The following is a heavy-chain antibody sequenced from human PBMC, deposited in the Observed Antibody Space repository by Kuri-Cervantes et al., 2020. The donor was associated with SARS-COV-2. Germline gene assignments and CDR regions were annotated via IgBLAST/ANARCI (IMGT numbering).Heavy chain of an antibody. CDR1: GGSISSGDYY. Sequence: ESLKISCTVSGGSISSGDYYWSWIRQPPGKGLEWIGEINHSGSTNYNPSLKSRVTVSVDTSKNQFSLKLSSVTAADTAVYYCARGRGYYYGSGSVWGQGTLVTVSS. V-gene: IGHV4-39*07. J-gene: IGHJ4*02. CDR2: INHSGST. CDR3: ARGRGYYYGSGSV. D-gene: IGHD3-10*01.